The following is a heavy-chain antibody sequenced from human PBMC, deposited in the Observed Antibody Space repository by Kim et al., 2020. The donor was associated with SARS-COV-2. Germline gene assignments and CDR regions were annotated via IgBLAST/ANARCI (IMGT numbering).Heavy chain of an antibody. J-gene: IGHJ4*02. CDR3: AKSGPRTNGGYYFDY. V-gene: IGHV3-23*01. D-gene: IGHD2-8*01. CDR1: GFTFSSYA. CDR2: ISGSGGST. Sequence: GGSLRLSCAASGFTFSSYAMSWVRQAPGKGLEWVSAISGSGGSTYYADSVKGRFTISRDNSRNTLYLQMNSLRAEDTAVYYCAKSGPRTNGGYYFDYWGQGTLVTVSS.